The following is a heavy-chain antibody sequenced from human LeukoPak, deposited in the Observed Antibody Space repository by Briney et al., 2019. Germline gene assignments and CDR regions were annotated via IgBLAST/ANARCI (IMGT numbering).Heavy chain of an antibody. CDR2: IYYSGST. V-gene: IGHV4-39*07. CDR1: GGSISSSSYY. J-gene: IGHJ4*02. Sequence: SETLSLTCTVAGGSISSSSYYWGWIRQPPGKGLEWIGSIYYSGSTYYNPSLKSRVTISVDTSKNQFSLKLSSVTAADTAVYYCASVGIRDGYKSDYDYWGQGTLVTVSS. CDR3: ASVGIRDGYKSDYDY. D-gene: IGHD5-24*01.